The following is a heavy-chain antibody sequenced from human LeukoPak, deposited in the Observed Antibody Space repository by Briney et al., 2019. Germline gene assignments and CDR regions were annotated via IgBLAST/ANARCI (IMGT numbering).Heavy chain of an antibody. J-gene: IGHJ4*02. V-gene: IGHV1-8*01. CDR3: ARGQGWLSAFDF. CDR2: MNPKSGNT. D-gene: IGHD5-12*01. Sequence: ASVKVSCKASGYTFTTYDINWVRQAPGQGLEWMSWMNPKSGNTGFAQKFQGRFTMTRNTSIGTAYMELRSLKFDDTAIYYCARGQGWLSAFDFWGQGTLVAVSS. CDR1: GYTFTTYD.